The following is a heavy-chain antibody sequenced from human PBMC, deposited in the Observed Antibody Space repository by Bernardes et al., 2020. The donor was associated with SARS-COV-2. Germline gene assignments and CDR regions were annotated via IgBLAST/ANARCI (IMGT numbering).Heavy chain of an antibody. V-gene: IGHV3-30-3*01. CDR3: ARGGIFGAVKGGMDV. J-gene: IGHJ6*02. CDR2: ISYDGSNK. D-gene: IGHD3-3*01. CDR1: GFTFSDNA. Sequence: GSLSLSCAASGFTFSDNALHWVRQAPGKGLEWVAVISYDGSNKYYADSVKGRFTISRDNSKDTLYLQMNGLRDEDTALYYCARGGIFGAVKGGMDVWGQGTTVTVSS.